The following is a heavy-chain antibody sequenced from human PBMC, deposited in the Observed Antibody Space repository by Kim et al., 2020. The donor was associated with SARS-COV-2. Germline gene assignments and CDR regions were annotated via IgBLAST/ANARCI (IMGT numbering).Heavy chain of an antibody. J-gene: IGHJ4*02. CDR3: AKLGDYDFWSGYLPFADY. D-gene: IGHD3-3*01. CDR1: GFTFSSYA. CDR2: ISGSGGST. V-gene: IGHV3-23*01. Sequence: GGSLRLSCAASGFTFSSYAMSWVRQAPGKGLEWVSAISGSGGSTYYADSVKGRFTISRDNSKNTLYLQMNSLRAEDTAVYYCAKLGDYDFWSGYLPFADYWGQGTLVTVSS.